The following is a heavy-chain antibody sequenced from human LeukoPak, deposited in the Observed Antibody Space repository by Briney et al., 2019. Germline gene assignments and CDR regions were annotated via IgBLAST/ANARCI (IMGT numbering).Heavy chain of an antibody. CDR2: IYYSGST. CDR3: ARGGYDRGDFDY. Sequence: SETLSLTCTVSGGSISSSSYYWGWIRQPPGKGLEWIGSIYYSGSTNYNPSLKSRVTISVDTSKNQFSLKLSSVTAADTAVYYCARGGYDRGDFDYWGQGTLVTVSS. J-gene: IGHJ4*02. D-gene: IGHD2-15*01. V-gene: IGHV4-39*07. CDR1: GGSISSSSYY.